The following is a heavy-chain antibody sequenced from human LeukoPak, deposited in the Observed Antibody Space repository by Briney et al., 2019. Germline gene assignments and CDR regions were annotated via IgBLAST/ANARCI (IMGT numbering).Heavy chain of an antibody. D-gene: IGHD6-13*01. CDR3: ASSIAAAGLDY. J-gene: IGHJ4*02. CDR1: GGTFSSYA. CDR2: VIPIFGTA. V-gene: IGHV1-69*13. Sequence: SVKVSCKASGGTFSSYAISWVRQAPGQGLEWMGGVIPIFGTANYAQKFQGRVTITADESTSTAYMELSSLRSEDTAVYYCASSIAAAGLDYWGQGTLVTVSS.